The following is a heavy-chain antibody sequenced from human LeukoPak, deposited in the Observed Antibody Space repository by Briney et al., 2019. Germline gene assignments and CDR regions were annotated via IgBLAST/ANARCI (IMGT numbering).Heavy chain of an antibody. Sequence: SETLSLTCAVSGYSISSGYYWGWIRQPPGKVLEWIGSIYHSGSTYYNPSLKSRVTISVDTSKNQFSLKLSSVTAADTAVYYCARKYCSSTSCYFPAFDIWGQGTMVTVSS. V-gene: IGHV4-38-2*01. J-gene: IGHJ3*02. CDR2: IYHSGST. CDR3: ARKYCSSTSCYFPAFDI. D-gene: IGHD2-2*01. CDR1: GYSISSGYY.